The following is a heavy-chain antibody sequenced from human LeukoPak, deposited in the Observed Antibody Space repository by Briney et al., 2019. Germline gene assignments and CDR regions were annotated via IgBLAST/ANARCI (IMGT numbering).Heavy chain of an antibody. CDR3: ARDLNTDYDYVWGSYRQNYYYGMDV. D-gene: IGHD3-16*02. CDR1: GFTFSSYS. J-gene: IGHJ6*04. Sequence: GGSLRLSCAASGFTFSSYSMNWVRQAPGKGLEWVSSISSSSSYIYYADSVKGRFTISRDNAKNSLYLQMNSLGAEDTAVYYCARDLNTDYDYVWGSYRQNYYYGMDVWGKGITVTVSS. V-gene: IGHV3-21*01. CDR2: ISSSSSYI.